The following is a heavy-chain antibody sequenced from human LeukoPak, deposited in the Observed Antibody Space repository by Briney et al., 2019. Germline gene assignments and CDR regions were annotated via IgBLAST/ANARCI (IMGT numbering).Heavy chain of an antibody. CDR2: IYHSGST. V-gene: IGHV4-4*02. Sequence: SETLSLTCAVSGGSISSSNWWSWVRQPPGKGLEWIGEIYHSGSTNYNPSLKSRVTISVDMSKNQFSLRLNSVTAADTAVYYCASGYSGAYSAWFDPWGQGTLVTVSS. D-gene: IGHD1-26*01. J-gene: IGHJ5*02. CDR3: ASGYSGAYSAWFDP. CDR1: GGSISSSNW.